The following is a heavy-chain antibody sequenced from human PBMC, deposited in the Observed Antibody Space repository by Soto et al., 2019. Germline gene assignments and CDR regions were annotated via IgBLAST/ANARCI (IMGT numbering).Heavy chain of an antibody. Sequence: QVQLQESGPRLVKPSETLSLTCTVSGDSISGFHLHWIRQHPGKGLQWIGYIYSSGSTMYNPSLKSRVTMSVDTSQNQFSLKLNSVTAADTAVYYCARDLGGYYWFDPWGQGTLVTVSS. V-gene: IGHV4-59*01. CDR1: GDSISGFH. CDR3: ARDLGGYYWFDP. CDR2: IYSSGST. J-gene: IGHJ5*02. D-gene: IGHD5-12*01.